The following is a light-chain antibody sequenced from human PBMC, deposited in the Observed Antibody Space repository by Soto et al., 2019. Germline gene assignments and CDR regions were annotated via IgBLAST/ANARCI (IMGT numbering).Light chain of an antibody. V-gene: IGKV3-11*01. Sequence: EIVLTQSPATLSLSPGERATLSCRASQSVSSYLAWYQQKPGQAPRLLIYDASNRATGIPARFSGSGSGTDFTLTISSLEPEDFAVYXXXXXXXXXXIXFXQGTRLEIK. J-gene: IGKJ5*01. CDR2: DAS. CDR1: QSVSSY. CDR3: XXXXXXXXIX.